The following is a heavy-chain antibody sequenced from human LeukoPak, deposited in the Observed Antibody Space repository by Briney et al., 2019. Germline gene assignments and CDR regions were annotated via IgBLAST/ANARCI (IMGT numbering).Heavy chain of an antibody. CDR1: GGSLSAYY. V-gene: IGHV4-34*01. CDR3: ARYLDYGGNSRVFQH. Sequence: SETLSLTCAVYGGSLSAYYWTWIRQPPGKGLEWIGELNHGGSTNYNPSLKSRVTISVDTSKNQFSLKLSSVTAADTAVYYCARYLDYGGNSRVFQHWGQGTLVTVSS. D-gene: IGHD4-23*01. CDR2: LNHGGST. J-gene: IGHJ1*01.